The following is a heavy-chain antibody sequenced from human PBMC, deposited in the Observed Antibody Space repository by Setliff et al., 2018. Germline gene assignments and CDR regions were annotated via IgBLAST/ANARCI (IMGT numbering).Heavy chain of an antibody. J-gene: IGHJ5*02. CDR1: GGSISSYY. V-gene: IGHV4-59*01. Sequence: SETLSLTCTVSGGSISSYYWSWIRQPPGKGLEWIGYIYYSGSTNYNPSLKSRVTISVDTSKNQFSLKLSSVTAADTAVYYCARWVPENWFDPWGQGALVTVSS. CDR3: ARWVPENWFDP. CDR2: IYYSGST.